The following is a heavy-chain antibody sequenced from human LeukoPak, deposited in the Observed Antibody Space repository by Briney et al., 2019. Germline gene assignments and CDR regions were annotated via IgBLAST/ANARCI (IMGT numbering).Heavy chain of an antibody. CDR1: GGTFSSYA. J-gene: IGHJ4*02. Sequence: SVKVSCKASGGTFSSYAISWVRQAPGQGLEWMGGIIPIFGTANYAQKFQGRVTMTRDTSTSTVYMELSSLRSEDTAVYYCARSTITMVRGVIANWGQGTLVTVSS. D-gene: IGHD3-10*01. V-gene: IGHV1-69*05. CDR3: ARSTITMVRGVIAN. CDR2: IIPIFGTA.